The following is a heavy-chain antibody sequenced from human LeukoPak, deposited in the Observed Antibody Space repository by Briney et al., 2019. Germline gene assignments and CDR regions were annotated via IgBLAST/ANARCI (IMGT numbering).Heavy chain of an antibody. CDR1: GFTFSSYW. CDR3: AKVLLLAGSSGYYAFDI. D-gene: IGHD3-22*01. V-gene: IGHV3-74*01. J-gene: IGHJ3*02. Sequence: PGGSLRLSCAASGFTFSSYWMHWVRQAPGKGLVWVSRINSDGSSTSYADSVKGRFTISRDNAKNTLYLQMNILRAEDTAVYYRAKVLLLAGSSGYYAFDIWGQGTMVTVSS. CDR2: INSDGSST.